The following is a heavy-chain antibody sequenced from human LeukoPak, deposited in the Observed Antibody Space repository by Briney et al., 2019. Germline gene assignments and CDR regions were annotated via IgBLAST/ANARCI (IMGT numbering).Heavy chain of an antibody. CDR2: IWYDGSNK. CDR3: ARERRIQLWFRAFDI. CDR1: GFTFSSYG. D-gene: IGHD5-18*01. Sequence: GGSLRLSCAASGFTFSSYGMHWVRQAPGKGLEWVAVIWYDGSNKYYADSVEGRFTISRDNSKNTLYLQMNSLRAEDTAVYYCARERRIQLWFRAFDIWGQGTMVTVSS. J-gene: IGHJ3*02. V-gene: IGHV3-33*01.